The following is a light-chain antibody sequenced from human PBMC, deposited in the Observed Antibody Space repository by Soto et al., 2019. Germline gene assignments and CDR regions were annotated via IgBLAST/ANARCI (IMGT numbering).Light chain of an antibody. CDR3: MQALQTPRLT. CDR2: LGS. Sequence: DIVMTQSPLSLPVIPGEPASISCRSSQSLLHSNGYNYLDWYLQKPGQAPQLLIYLGSNRAAGVPDRFSGSGSGTEFTLKISRVEAEDVGVYYCMQALQTPRLTFGGGTKVDIK. CDR1: QSLLHSNGYNY. V-gene: IGKV2-28*01. J-gene: IGKJ4*01.